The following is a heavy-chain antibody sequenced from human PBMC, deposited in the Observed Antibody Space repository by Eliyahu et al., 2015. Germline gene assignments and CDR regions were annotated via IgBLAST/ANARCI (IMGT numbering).Heavy chain of an antibody. CDR1: GFTFSTYA. CDR2: ISGSGGST. J-gene: IGHJ3*02. CDR3: AKDGGTYRNAFDI. Sequence: EVQLLESGGGLVQPGGSLXLSCXASGFTFSTYAMSWVRQAPGKGLGWVSAISGSGGSTFYADSVMGRFTISRDNSKNTLFLQVNSLRAEDTALYYCAKDGGTYRNAFDIWGQGTMVTVSS. D-gene: IGHD3-16*02. V-gene: IGHV3-23*01.